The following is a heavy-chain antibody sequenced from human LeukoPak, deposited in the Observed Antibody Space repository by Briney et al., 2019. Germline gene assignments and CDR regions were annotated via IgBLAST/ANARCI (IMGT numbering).Heavy chain of an antibody. CDR3: ARSSSASEGYYYYYMDV. J-gene: IGHJ6*03. D-gene: IGHD2-2*01. CDR2: IYYSRST. Sequence: PSETLSLTCTVSGPSISSYYWSWIRQPPGKGLEWIGYIYYSRSTNYNPSLKSRVTISVDTSKNQISLKLSSVTAADTAMYYCARSSSASEGYYYYYMDVWGKGTTVIVSS. V-gene: IGHV4-59*01. CDR1: GPSISSYY.